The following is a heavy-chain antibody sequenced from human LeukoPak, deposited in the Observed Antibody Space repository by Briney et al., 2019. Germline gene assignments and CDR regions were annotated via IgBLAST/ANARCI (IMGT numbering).Heavy chain of an antibody. CDR3: ARLDTATAGFNY. Sequence: ASVKVSCKASGYSFTGYFMQWVRQAPGQGLEWMGWINPNSGDTNHAQKFQGRVTMTRDTSISTAYMELSRLRSDDTAVYYCARLDTATAGFNYWGQGTLVTVSS. V-gene: IGHV1-2*02. CDR2: INPNSGDT. J-gene: IGHJ4*02. CDR1: GYSFTGYF. D-gene: IGHD5-18*01.